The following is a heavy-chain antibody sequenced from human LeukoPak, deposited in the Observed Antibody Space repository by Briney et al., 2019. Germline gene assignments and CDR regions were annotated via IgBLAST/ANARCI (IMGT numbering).Heavy chain of an antibody. V-gene: IGHV3-48*04. CDR2: ISSSGSTI. CDR1: GFTFTNYG. D-gene: IGHD3-10*02. Sequence: GGSLRLSCAASGFTFTNYGVHWVRQAPGKGLEWVSYISSSGSTIYYANSVKGRFTISRDNAKNSLYLQMNSLRAEDTAVYYCAELGITMIGGVWGKGTTVTISS. CDR3: AELGITMIGGV. J-gene: IGHJ6*04.